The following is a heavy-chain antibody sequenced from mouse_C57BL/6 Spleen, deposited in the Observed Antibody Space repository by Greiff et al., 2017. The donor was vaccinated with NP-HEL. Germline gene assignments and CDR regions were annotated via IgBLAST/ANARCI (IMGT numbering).Heavy chain of an antibody. J-gene: IGHJ1*03. V-gene: IGHV5-12*01. CDR2: ISNGGGST. CDR1: GFTFSDYY. D-gene: IGHD2-4*01. Sequence: EVQLVESGGGLVQPGGSLKLSCAASGFTFSDYYMYWVRQTPEKRLEWVAYISNGGGSTYYPDTVKGRFTISRDNAKNTLYLQMSRLKSEDTAMYYCARHGGLRREGYWYFDVWGTGTTVTVSS. CDR3: ARHGGLRREGYWYFDV.